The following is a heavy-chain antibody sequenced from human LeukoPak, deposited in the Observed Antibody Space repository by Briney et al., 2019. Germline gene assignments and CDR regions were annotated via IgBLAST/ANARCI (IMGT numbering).Heavy chain of an antibody. CDR1: GDSISSARNY. V-gene: IGHV4-39*01. Sequence: SETLSLTCSVSGDSISSARNYWAWIRQPPGKGLEWIGSKYYSGDTYYSPSLKSRVTISVDTSRNKFALKLNSVTAADTAVYFCARHRLEGDTFDIWGQGTKVTVSS. CDR2: KYYSGDT. D-gene: IGHD3-3*01. J-gene: IGHJ3*02. CDR3: ARHRLEGDTFDI.